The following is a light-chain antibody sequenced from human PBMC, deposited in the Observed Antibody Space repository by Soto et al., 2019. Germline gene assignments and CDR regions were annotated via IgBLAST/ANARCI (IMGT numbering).Light chain of an antibody. CDR3: LHYAGSPPFI. V-gene: IGKV3-20*01. J-gene: IGKJ3*01. CDR1: QSVNSAS. Sequence: IVLTQAPGTLYLSPGERATLSCRASQSVNSASVAWYQQRPGQAPRILIFATSHRVIDTPDRFSGSGSGTDFILTISSLEPEDFAVYYCLHYAGSPPFIFRPATKVHIK. CDR2: ATS.